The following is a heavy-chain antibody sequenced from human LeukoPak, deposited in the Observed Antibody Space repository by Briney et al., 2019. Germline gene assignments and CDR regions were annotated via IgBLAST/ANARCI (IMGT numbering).Heavy chain of an antibody. CDR1: GFTFKTHA. V-gene: IGHV3-23*01. CDR2: IDDSGVIR. D-gene: IGHD3-22*01. Sequence: GGSLRLSCAASGFTFKTHAMSWVRQAPGKGLEWVSRIDDSGVIRSYADSVKGRFTISRDDSKMTLTLQMNSLRAEDTAVYYCAKRLKRNYYYHYAMDVWGQGTTVTVSS. J-gene: IGHJ6*02. CDR3: AKRLKRNYYYHYAMDV.